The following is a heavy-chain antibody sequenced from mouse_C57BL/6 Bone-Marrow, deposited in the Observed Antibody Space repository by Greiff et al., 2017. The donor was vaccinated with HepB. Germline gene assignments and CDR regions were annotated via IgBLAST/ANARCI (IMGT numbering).Heavy chain of an antibody. CDR2: IYPRSGNT. J-gene: IGHJ2*01. V-gene: IGHV1-81*01. CDR1: GYTFTSYG. D-gene: IGHD1-1*01. Sequence: QVQLQQSGAELARPGASVKLSCKASGYTFTSYGISWVKQRTGQGLEWIGEIYPRSGNTYYNEKFKGKATLTADKSSSTAYMELRSLTSEDSAVYFCARVDYYGSSSGYFDYWGQGTTLTVSS. CDR3: ARVDYYGSSSGYFDY.